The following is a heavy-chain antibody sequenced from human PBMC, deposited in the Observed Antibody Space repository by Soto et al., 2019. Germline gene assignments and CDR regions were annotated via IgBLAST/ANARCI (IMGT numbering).Heavy chain of an antibody. CDR1: GGSISSSNYY. CDR3: ATQEVGGSYVYTFDP. CDR2: IYYSGST. V-gene: IGHV4-39*01. Sequence: PSDTLSLTCTVSGGSISSSNYYWGWIRQPPGKGLEWIGSIYYSGSTYYNPSLKSRVTISVDTSKNQFSLKLSSVTAADTAVYYCATQEVGGSYVYTFDPWGQGTLVTVSS. J-gene: IGHJ5*02. D-gene: IGHD1-26*01.